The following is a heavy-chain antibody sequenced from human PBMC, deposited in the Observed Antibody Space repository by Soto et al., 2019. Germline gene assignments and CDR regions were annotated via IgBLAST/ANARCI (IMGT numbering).Heavy chain of an antibody. CDR1: GYFFTSYA. V-gene: IGHV1-3*01. Sequence: QVQLVQSGPEVKKTGASVKVSCRASGYFFTSYAIHWVRQAPGPRLEWLGWINAANGHTKYSQNIQGRVIITRDTSANTVYMEVSSLKSGDTAVYYCARGSIAVAGRNQLDYWGQGTQVTVFS. CDR2: INAANGHT. D-gene: IGHD6-19*01. CDR3: ARGSIAVAGRNQLDY. J-gene: IGHJ4*02.